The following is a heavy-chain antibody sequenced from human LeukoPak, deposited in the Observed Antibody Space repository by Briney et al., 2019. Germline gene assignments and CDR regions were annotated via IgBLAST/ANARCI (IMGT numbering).Heavy chain of an antibody. CDR1: GYTFTVYY. D-gene: IGHD4-23*01. J-gene: IGHJ5*02. V-gene: IGHV1-46*01. CDR2: INPSGGST. Sequence: ASVKVSCKASGYTFTVYYIHWVRQATGQGLEWMGWINPSGGSTSYAQKFQGRVTMTRDMSTSTDYMELSSLRSEDTAVYYCARDNSVEDTAWWFDPWGQGTLVTVSS. CDR3: ARDNSVEDTAWWFDP.